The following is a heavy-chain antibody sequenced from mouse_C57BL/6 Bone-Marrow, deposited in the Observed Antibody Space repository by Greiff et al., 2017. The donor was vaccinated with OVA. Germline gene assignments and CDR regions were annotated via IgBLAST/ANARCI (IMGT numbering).Heavy chain of an antibody. D-gene: IGHD2-1*01. J-gene: IGHJ1*03. V-gene: IGHV1-15*01. Sequence: VQLQQSGAELVRPGASVTLSCKASGYTFTDYEMHWVKQTHVHGLEWIGAIDPDTGGTAYNQKFKGKAILTADKSSSTAYMELRSLTSDDSAVYYCTRMSHLLPLYWYFDVWGTGTTVTVSS. CDR3: TRMSHLLPLYWYFDV. CDR1: GYTFTDYE. CDR2: IDPDTGGT.